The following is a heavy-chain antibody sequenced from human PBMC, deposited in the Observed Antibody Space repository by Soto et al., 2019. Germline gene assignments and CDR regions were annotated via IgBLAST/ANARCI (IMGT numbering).Heavy chain of an antibody. J-gene: IGHJ6*02. CDR2: INPHSGGT. D-gene: IGHD3-22*01. CDR1: GYTFTGYY. CDR3: AREVGYDSSGYYSIYYYGMDV. V-gene: IGHV1-2*04. Sequence: ASLKVSCKTSGYTFTGYYMHWVRQAPGQGLEWMGWINPHSGGTNYAQKFQGWVTMTRDTSISTAYMELSRLRSDDTAVYYCAREVGYDSSGYYSIYYYGMDVWGQGTTVTVS.